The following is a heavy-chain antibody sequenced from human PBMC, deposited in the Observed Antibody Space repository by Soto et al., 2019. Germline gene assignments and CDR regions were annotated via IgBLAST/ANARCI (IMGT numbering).Heavy chain of an antibody. D-gene: IGHD6-19*01. CDR2: INPNSGCT. V-gene: IGHV1-2*04. CDR1: GYTFTGYY. CDR3: ARDRSIEVAGQDAFAI. Sequence: QVQLVQSGAEVKKPGASVKVSCKASGYTFTGYYMHWVRQAPGQGLEWMGWINPNSGCTNYAQKFQGWVTMTRDTSISTAYMGLSRLRSDDTAVYSCARDRSIEVAGQDAFAIWGQGTMVTVSA. J-gene: IGHJ3*02.